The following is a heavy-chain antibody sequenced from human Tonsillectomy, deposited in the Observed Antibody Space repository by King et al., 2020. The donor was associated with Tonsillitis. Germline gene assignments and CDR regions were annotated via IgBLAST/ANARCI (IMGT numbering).Heavy chain of an antibody. J-gene: IGHJ4*02. Sequence: QLQESGPGLVKPSETLSLTCTVSGDSISSYYWSWIRQPPGKGLEWIEYISYSGGTKYNPSLKSRVTISVDTSKNQFSLKLRSVTAADTAVYYCARGTQISINYFDYWGQGALVTVSS. CDR3: ARGTQISINYFDY. CDR1: GDSISSYY. V-gene: IGHV4-59*01. D-gene: IGHD2-21*01. CDR2: ISYSGGT.